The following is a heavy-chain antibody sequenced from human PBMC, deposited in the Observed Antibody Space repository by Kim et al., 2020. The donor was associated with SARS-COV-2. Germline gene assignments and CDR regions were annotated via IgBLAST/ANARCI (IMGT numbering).Heavy chain of an antibody. CDR3: AVSSSWYDFDY. D-gene: IGHD6-13*01. CDR2: A. V-gene: IGHV1-69*01. Sequence: ANYAQKCQGRVTITADESTSTAYMELSSLRSEDTAVYYCAVSSSWYDFDYWGQGTLVTVSS. J-gene: IGHJ4*02.